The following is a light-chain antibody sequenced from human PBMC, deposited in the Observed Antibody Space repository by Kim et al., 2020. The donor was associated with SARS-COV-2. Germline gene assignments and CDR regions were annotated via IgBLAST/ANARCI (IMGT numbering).Light chain of an antibody. J-gene: IGKJ1*01. CDR2: KAS. CDR1: QNINRW. CDR3: QQYNSYWT. Sequence: IQMTQSPSTLSASVGDRVTITCRASQNINRWLAWYQQKPGKAPKLLIYKASTLESGVPSRFSGSGSGTEFSLTISSLQPDDFATYYCQQYNSYWTFGQGTKVDIK. V-gene: IGKV1-5*03.